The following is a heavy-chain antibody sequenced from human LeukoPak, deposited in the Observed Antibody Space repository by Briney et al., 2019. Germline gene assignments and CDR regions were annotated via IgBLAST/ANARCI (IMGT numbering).Heavy chain of an antibody. V-gene: IGHV4-4*09. CDR3: ASRSMYYDSSGGY. CDR2: IYTSGST. J-gene: IGHJ4*02. D-gene: IGHD3-22*01. Sequence: SETLSLTCTVSGGSISSYYWSWIRQPPGKGLEWIGYIYTSGSTNYNPSLKSRVTISVDTSKNQFSLKLSSVTAADTAVYYCASRSMYYDSSGGYWGQETLVTVSS. CDR1: GGSISSYY.